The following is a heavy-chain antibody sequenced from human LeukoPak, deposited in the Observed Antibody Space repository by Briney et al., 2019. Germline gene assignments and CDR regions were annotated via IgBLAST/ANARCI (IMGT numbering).Heavy chain of an antibody. J-gene: IGHJ4*02. Sequence: GGSLRLSCAASGFTFSSYAMSWVRQAPGKGLEWVTSISGNPDTTYYADSVKGRFSISRDNSKNTLYLQMNSLRAEDTAIYYCAKGDSGSWFSGFDYWGQGTLVTVSS. CDR1: GFTFSSYA. CDR3: AKGDSGSWFSGFDY. V-gene: IGHV3-23*01. D-gene: IGHD6-13*01. CDR2: ISGNPDTT.